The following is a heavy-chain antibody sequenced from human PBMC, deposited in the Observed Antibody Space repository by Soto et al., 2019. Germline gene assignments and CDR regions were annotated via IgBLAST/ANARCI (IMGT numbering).Heavy chain of an antibody. D-gene: IGHD6-6*01. CDR1: GYSFTSYW. Sequence: GESLKISCKDSGYSFTSYWISWVRQMPGKGLEWMGRIDPSDSYTNYSPSFQGHVTISADKSISTAYLQWGSLKASDTAMYYCAREGNLEYSSSSSGYYYYYYGMDVWGQGTTVTVSS. CDR2: IDPSDSYT. CDR3: AREGNLEYSSSSSGYYYYYYGMDV. J-gene: IGHJ6*02. V-gene: IGHV5-10-1*01.